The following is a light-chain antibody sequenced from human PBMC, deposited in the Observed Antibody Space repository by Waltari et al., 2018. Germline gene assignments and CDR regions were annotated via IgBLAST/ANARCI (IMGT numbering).Light chain of an antibody. Sequence: EVVLTHSPGTLPLSPGVRATLSCRASQSASNFLAWYQQKPGQAPRLLIYDASNRATGIPDRFSGSGSGTDFTLTISRLEPEDFAVYYCQQYYETPVSFGQGTKMEIK. CDR2: DAS. V-gene: IGKV3-20*01. CDR1: QSASNF. CDR3: QQYYETPVS. J-gene: IGKJ2*03.